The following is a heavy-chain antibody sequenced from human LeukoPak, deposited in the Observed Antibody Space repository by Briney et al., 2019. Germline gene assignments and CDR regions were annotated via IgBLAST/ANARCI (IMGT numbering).Heavy chain of an antibody. V-gene: IGHV1-69*13. D-gene: IGHD2-2*01. J-gene: IGHJ4*02. Sequence: SVKVSCKASGGTFSSYAISWVRQAPGQGLEWMGGIIPIFGTANYAQKFQGRVTITADESTSTAYMELSSLRSEDTAVYYCARLSGNVVVPAAIRDYWGQGTQVTVSS. CDR1: GGTFSSYA. CDR3: ARLSGNVVVPAAIRDY. CDR2: IIPIFGTA.